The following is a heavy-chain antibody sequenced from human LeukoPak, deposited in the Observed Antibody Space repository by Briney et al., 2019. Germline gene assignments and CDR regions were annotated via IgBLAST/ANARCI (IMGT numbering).Heavy chain of an antibody. D-gene: IGHD6-13*01. CDR3: ARTRTNIAAAGGFFDY. CDR1: GYSFTSYW. Sequence: GESLQISCKGSGYSFTSYWIGWVRQMPGKGLEWMGIIYPGDSDTRYSPSFQGQVTISADKSINTAYLQWSSLKASDTAMYYCARTRTNIAAAGGFFDYWGQGTLVTVSS. CDR2: IYPGDSDT. V-gene: IGHV5-51*01. J-gene: IGHJ4*02.